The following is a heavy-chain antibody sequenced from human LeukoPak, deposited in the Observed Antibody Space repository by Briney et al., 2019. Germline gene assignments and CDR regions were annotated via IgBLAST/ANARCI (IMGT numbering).Heavy chain of an antibody. CDR3: ARAKVPGTYYAMDV. Sequence: PGGSLRLSCAASGFTFSDYCMSWIRLAPGKGLELVSYISSSGSSRYDADSVKGRFIISRDNAKKSLYLQMNSLRAEDTAVYYCARAKVPGTYYAMDVWGQGTTVTVSS. V-gene: IGHV3-11*01. CDR1: GFTFSDYC. J-gene: IGHJ6*02. D-gene: IGHD6-19*01. CDR2: ISSSGSSR.